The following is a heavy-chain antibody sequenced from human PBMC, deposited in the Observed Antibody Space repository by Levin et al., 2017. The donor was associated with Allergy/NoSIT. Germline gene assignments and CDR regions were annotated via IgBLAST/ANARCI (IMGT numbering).Heavy chain of an antibody. CDR2: ISYDGSNK. D-gene: IGHD1-26*01. Sequence: GESLKISCAASGFTFSSYAMHWVRQAPGKGLEWVAVISYDGSNKYYADSVKGRFTISRDNSKNTLYLQMNSLRAEDTAVYYCARDIGGSYAYYGMDVWGQGTTVTVSS. CDR1: GFTFSSYA. V-gene: IGHV3-30*04. CDR3: ARDIGGSYAYYGMDV. J-gene: IGHJ6*02.